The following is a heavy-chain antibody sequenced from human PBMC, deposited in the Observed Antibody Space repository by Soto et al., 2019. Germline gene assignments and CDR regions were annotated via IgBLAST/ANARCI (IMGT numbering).Heavy chain of an antibody. CDR1: GGSISSGGYY. Sequence: SXTLSLTCTVSGGSISSGGYYWSWIRQHPGKGLEWIGYIYYSGSTYYNPSLKSRVTISVDTSKNQFSLKLSSVTAADTAVYYCARRIVATIYFDYWGQGTLVTVSS. J-gene: IGHJ4*02. D-gene: IGHD5-12*01. V-gene: IGHV4-31*03. CDR3: ARRIVATIYFDY. CDR2: IYYSGST.